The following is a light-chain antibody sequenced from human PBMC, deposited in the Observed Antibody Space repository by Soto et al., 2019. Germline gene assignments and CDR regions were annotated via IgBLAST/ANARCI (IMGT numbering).Light chain of an antibody. CDR3: SSYSRSTAYV. J-gene: IGLJ1*01. CDR2: EVS. Sequence: QSLLTQPASVSGSPGQSITISCTGTSSDVGGYKYVSWHQLHPGKAPKLIIYEVSNRPSGVSNRFSGSKSGNTASLTISGLQAEDEADYYCSSYSRSTAYVFGTGTKVTVL. CDR1: SSDVGGYKY. V-gene: IGLV2-14*01.